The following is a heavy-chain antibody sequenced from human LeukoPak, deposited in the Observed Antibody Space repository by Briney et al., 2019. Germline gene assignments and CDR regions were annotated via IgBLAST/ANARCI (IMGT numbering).Heavy chain of an antibody. CDR3: ARGTDTKPFWSGYWVDV. D-gene: IGHD3-3*01. V-gene: IGHV3-30*03. Sequence: GRSLRLSCAASGFTFSSSAMHWVRQAPGKGLEWVAVISYDESNKYYADSVKGRFTISRDNSKNTLCLQMNSLRAEDTAVYYCARGTDTKPFWSGYWVDVWGQGTTVTVSS. CDR1: GFTFSSSA. J-gene: IGHJ6*02. CDR2: ISYDESNK.